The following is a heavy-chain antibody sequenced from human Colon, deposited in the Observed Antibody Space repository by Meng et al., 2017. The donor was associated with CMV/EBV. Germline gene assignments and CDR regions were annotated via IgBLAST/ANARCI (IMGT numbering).Heavy chain of an antibody. CDR1: GYTFTGYY. J-gene: IGHJ4*02. CDR2: INPNSGGT. Sequence: QVQLVESGAEVKKPGASVKVSCKASGYTFTGYYLNWVRQAPGQGLELMGWINPNSGGTNYAQKFQGRVTMTRDTSISTAYMELSRLRSDDTAVYYCARDLRVWFGEFKNWGQGTLVTVSS. D-gene: IGHD3-10*01. V-gene: IGHV1-2*02. CDR3: ARDLRVWFGEFKN.